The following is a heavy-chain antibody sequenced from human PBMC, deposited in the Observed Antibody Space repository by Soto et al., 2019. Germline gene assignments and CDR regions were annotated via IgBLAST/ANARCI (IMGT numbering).Heavy chain of an antibody. Sequence: SEPLSLTCAVYGGPFSGYYWSWIRQPPGKGLEWIGEINHSGSTNYNPSLKSRVTISVDTSKNQFSLKLSSVTAADTAVYYCARLYYYGSGSSRYYYYYGMDVWGQGTTVS. V-gene: IGHV4-34*01. J-gene: IGHJ6*02. CDR2: INHSGST. CDR1: GGPFSGYY. D-gene: IGHD3-10*01. CDR3: ARLYYYGSGSSRYYYYYGMDV.